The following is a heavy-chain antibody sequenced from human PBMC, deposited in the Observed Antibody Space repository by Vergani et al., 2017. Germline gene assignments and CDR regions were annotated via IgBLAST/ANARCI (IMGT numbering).Heavy chain of an antibody. CDR2: ISSSSTI. Sequence: EVQLVESGGGLVQPGGSLRLSCAASGFTFSSYSMNWVRQAPGKGLEWVSYISSSSTIYYADSVKGRFTISRDNAKNSLYLQMNSLRAEETAVYYCAREAGSSSYYYYYMDVWGKGTTVTVSS. CDR3: AREAGSSSYYYYYMDV. V-gene: IGHV3-48*01. CDR1: GFTFSSYS. D-gene: IGHD6-6*01. J-gene: IGHJ6*03.